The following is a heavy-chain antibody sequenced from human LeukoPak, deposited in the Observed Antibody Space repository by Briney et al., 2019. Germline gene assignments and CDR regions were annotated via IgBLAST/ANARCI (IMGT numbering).Heavy chain of an antibody. D-gene: IGHD4-17*01. Sequence: GGSLRLSCAASGFTFSSYAMHWVRQAPGKGLEYVSAISSNGGSTYYANSVKGRFTISRDNSKNTLYLQMGSLRAEDMAVYYCARKNTMDYGDYPPGYFDYWGQGTLVTVSS. CDR1: GFTFSSYA. CDR3: ARKNTMDYGDYPPGYFDY. V-gene: IGHV3-64*01. CDR2: ISSNGGST. J-gene: IGHJ4*02.